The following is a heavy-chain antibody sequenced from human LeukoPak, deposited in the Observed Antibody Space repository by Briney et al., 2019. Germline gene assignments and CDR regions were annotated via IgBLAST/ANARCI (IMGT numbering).Heavy chain of an antibody. V-gene: IGHV3-72*01. CDR2: SRNRAKSYTT. Sequence: GGSLRLSCAVSGFTFSDHYMDWVRQAPGKGLEWVGRSRNRAKSYTTDYAASVKGRFTIPRDDSKSTLYLQMNSLETEDTAVYYCSRDATGDHWGQGTLVSVSS. CDR3: SRDATGDH. J-gene: IGHJ4*02. CDR1: GFTFSDHY.